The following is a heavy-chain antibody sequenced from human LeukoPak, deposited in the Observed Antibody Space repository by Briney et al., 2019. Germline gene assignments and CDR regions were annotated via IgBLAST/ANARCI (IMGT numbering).Heavy chain of an antibody. CDR3: ARHFPPYSGYAPDY. D-gene: IGHD5-12*01. CDR2: ISHGGRT. Sequence: SETLSLTCAVYGDSFSGYYWSWIRQPPGKGLEWIAEISHGGRTHYNASLKSRVNISVDTSKNQFSLNLDSVTAADTAVYYCARHFPPYSGYAPDYWGQGTLVTVSS. CDR1: GDSFSGYY. V-gene: IGHV4-34*01. J-gene: IGHJ4*02.